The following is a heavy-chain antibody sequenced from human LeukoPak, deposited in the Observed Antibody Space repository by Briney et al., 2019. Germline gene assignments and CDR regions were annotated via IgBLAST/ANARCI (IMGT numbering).Heavy chain of an antibody. CDR2: IKEDGSEK. CDR3: ARDQGYHVRAFDI. V-gene: IGHV3-7*04. Sequence: GGSLRLSCAASGFTFSSYWMTWVRQAPGKGLGWVANIKEDGSEKYHVDSVKGRFTISRDNAKNSLYLQMNSLRDEDTAVYYCARDQGYHVRAFDIWGQGTMVTVSS. D-gene: IGHD3-10*02. J-gene: IGHJ3*02. CDR1: GFTFSSYW.